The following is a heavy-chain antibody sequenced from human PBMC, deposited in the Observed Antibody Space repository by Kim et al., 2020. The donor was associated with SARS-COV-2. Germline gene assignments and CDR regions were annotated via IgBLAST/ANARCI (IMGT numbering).Heavy chain of an antibody. V-gene: IGHV4-39*01. D-gene: IGHD3-22*01. J-gene: IGHJ5*02. CDR1: GGSISSSSYY. CDR2: IYYSGST. Sequence: SETLSLTCTVSGGSISSSSYYWGWIRQPPGKGLEWIGSIYYSGSTYYNPSLKSRVTISVDTSKNQFSLKLSSVTAADTAVFYCARQKAGLGDSTYYYDSSGPNINWFDPWGQGTLVTVSS. CDR3: ARQKAGLGDSTYYYDSSGPNINWFDP.